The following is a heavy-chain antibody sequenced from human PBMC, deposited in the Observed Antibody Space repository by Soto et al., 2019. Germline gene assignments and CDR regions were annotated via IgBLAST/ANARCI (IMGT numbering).Heavy chain of an antibody. D-gene: IGHD3-10*01. CDR2: IIPNFDTP. CDR1: GGGFNNYA. V-gene: IGHV1-69*01. Sequence: QVHLVQSGAEVKKPGSSVKVSCKTSGGGFNNYAVSWVRQAPGQGLEWRGGIIPNFDTPNYAQKFQDRVTIIADESTSTVYMELRSLRSNDTAVYYCAVAMVREILIFESSGMHVWGQGTTVIVSS. J-gene: IGHJ6*02. CDR3: AVAMVREILIFESSGMHV.